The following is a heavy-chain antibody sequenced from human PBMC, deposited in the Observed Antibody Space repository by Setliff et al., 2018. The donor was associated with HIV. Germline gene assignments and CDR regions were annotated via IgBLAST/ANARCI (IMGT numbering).Heavy chain of an antibody. CDR1: AYTFTSHG. Sequence: ASVKVSCKASAYTFTSHGISWVRQAPGQGLEWMGWISAYNGNTNYAQNLQGRVTMTTDTPTSTAYMELSSLRSDDTAVYYCATNGIGGWLRPMPDYWGQGTQVTVSS. V-gene: IGHV1-18*01. D-gene: IGHD5-12*01. J-gene: IGHJ4*02. CDR3: ATNGIGGWLRPMPDY. CDR2: ISAYNGNT.